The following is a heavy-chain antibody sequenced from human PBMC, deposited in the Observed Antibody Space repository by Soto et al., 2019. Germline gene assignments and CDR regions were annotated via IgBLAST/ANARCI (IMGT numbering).Heavy chain of an antibody. Sequence: QVQLVESGGGVVQPGRSLRLACAASGLTFSTYAMHWVRQAPGKGLEWVAVISYDGSNKYYADSVKGRFTISRDSSKNTLYVQMNSLRAEDTAVYYCARAEGRWLQLGDYWGQGTLVTVSS. D-gene: IGHD5-12*01. V-gene: IGHV3-30-3*01. CDR3: ARAEGRWLQLGDY. CDR2: ISYDGSNK. J-gene: IGHJ4*02. CDR1: GLTFSTYA.